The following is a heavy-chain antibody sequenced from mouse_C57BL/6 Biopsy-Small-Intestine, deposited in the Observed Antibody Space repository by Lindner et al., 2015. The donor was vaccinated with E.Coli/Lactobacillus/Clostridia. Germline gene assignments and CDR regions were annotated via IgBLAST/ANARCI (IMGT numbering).Heavy chain of an antibody. CDR1: GYTFTSYG. D-gene: IGHD2-3*01. V-gene: IGHV1-81*01. CDR2: IYPRSGNT. CDR3: ARIGDGSLDY. Sequence: VQLQESGAELARPGASVKLSCKASGYTFTSYGISWVKQRTGRGLEWIGEIYPRSGNTYYNEKFKGKATLTADKSSSTAYMELRSLTSEDSAVYFCARIGDGSLDYWGQGTTLTVSS. J-gene: IGHJ2*01.